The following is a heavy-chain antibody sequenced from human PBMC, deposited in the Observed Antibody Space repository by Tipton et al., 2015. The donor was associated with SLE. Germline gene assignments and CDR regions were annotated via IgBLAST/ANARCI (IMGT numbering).Heavy chain of an antibody. CDR1: GASISSHY. V-gene: IGHV4-59*08. Sequence: TLSLTCAVSGASISSHYWSWIRQPPGKGLEWIGYIYYSGSTNYNPSLKSRVTISVDTSKNQFSLKLSSVTAADTAVYYCALLPLPAYYYDSSGYSPYFDYWGQGTLVTVSS. J-gene: IGHJ4*02. CDR3: ALLPLPAYYYDSSGYSPYFDY. D-gene: IGHD3-22*01. CDR2: IYYSGST.